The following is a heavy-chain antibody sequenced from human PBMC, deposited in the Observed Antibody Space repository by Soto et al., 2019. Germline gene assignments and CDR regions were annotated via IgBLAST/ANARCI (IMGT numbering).Heavy chain of an antibody. Sequence: ASVKVSCKASGGTFSSYAISWVRQAPGQGLEWMGGIIPIFGTANYAQKFQGRVTITADESTSTAYMELSSLRSEDTAVYYCARGLPQITIFGVVISLRGLPTYSYYVMDVGSQGTTVTVSS. CDR2: IIPIFGTA. CDR3: ARGLPQITIFGVVISLRGLPTYSYYVMDV. J-gene: IGHJ6*02. V-gene: IGHV1-69*13. D-gene: IGHD3-3*01. CDR1: GGTFSSYA.